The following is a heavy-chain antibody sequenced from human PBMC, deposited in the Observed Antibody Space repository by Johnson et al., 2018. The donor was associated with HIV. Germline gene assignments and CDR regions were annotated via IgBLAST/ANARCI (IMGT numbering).Heavy chain of an antibody. V-gene: IGHV3-74*02. J-gene: IGHJ3*02. Sequence: EVQLVESGGGLVQPGGSLRLSCGVSGFTFSDHWMQWVRQAPGKGLVWVSRINGDGSRTSYADSVKGRFTISRDNSKNTLYRQMNSLRAEDTAVYYCAKGNGDYRSDAFDIWGQGTMVTVSS. CDR1: GFTFSDHW. CDR2: INGDGSRT. D-gene: IGHD4-17*01. CDR3: AKGNGDYRSDAFDI.